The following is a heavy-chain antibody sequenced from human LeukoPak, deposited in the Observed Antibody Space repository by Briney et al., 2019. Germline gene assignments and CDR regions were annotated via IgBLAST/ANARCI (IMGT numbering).Heavy chain of an antibody. J-gene: IGHJ4*02. CDR2: IRNKADGYNT. D-gene: IGHD3-10*01. V-gene: IGHV3-72*01. CDR3: GDLGSAGTDH. Sequence: PGGSLRLSCAASGFTFSDHYMDWVRQAPGQGLEWVGLIRNKADGYNTIYAASVKGRFTISRDDSKNSVYLQMDSPKTEDTAVYYCGDLGSAGTDHWGQGTLVTVSS. CDR1: GFTFSDHY.